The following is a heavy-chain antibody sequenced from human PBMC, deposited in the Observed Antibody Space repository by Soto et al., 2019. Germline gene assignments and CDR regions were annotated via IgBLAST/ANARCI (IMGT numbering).Heavy chain of an antibody. J-gene: IGHJ6*03. CDR2: IYYSGST. CDR1: GGSISSYY. V-gene: IGHV4-59*01. Sequence: SETLSLTCTVSGGSISSYYWSWIRQPPGKGLEWIGYIYYSGSTNYNPSLKSRVTISVDTSKNQFSLKLSSVTAADTAVYYCARDLDYEKGDYYYYMDVWGKGTTVTVSS. D-gene: IGHD4-17*01. CDR3: ARDLDYEKGDYYYYMDV.